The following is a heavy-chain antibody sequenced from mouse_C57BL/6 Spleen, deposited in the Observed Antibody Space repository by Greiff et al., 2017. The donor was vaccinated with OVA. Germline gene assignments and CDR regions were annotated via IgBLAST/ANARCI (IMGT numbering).Heavy chain of an antibody. V-gene: IGHV1-85*01. J-gene: IGHJ1*03. CDR2: IYPRDGST. Sequence: QVQLQQSGPELVKPGASVKLSCKASGYTFTSYDINWVKQRPGQGLEWIGWIYPRDGSTKYNEKFKGKATLTVDTSSSTAYMELHSLTSEDSAVYFCARTDFYYDYDDWYFDVWGTGTTVTVSS. CDR3: ARTDFYYDYDDWYFDV. D-gene: IGHD2-4*01. CDR1: GYTFTSYD.